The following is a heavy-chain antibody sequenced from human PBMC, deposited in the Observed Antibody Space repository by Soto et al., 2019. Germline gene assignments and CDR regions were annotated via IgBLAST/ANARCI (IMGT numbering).Heavy chain of an antibody. J-gene: IGHJ6*02. CDR3: RQSSSSRPDFAYLMDG. Sequence: PAWSLRRSCAASGLTCNVHAMSWVRKAPGKGLEWVSAISGSAFSGSTHYADSVKGRFTISRDNSMNTLFLQMNSLRAEDTALYFCRQSSSSRPDFAYLMDGWGQGTKVTGSS. D-gene: IGHD6-6*01. V-gene: IGHV3-23*01. CDR2: ISGSAFSGST. CDR1: GLTCNVHA.